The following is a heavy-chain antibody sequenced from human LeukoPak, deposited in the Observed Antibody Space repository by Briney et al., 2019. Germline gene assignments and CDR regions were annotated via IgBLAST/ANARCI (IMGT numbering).Heavy chain of an antibody. CDR3: ASAGRQTSYYFDY. V-gene: IGHV3-48*01. CDR1: GFTFSSYS. D-gene: IGHD1-1*01. J-gene: IGHJ4*02. CDR2: ISSSSSTI. Sequence: PGGSLRLSCAASGFTFSSYSMNWVRQAPGKGLEWVSYISSSSSTIYYADSVKGRFTISRDNAKNSLYLQMNSLRAEGTAVYYCASAGRQTSYYFDYWGQGALVTVSS.